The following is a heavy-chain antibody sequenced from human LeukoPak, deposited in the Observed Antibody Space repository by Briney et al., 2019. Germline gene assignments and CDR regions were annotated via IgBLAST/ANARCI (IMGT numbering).Heavy chain of an antibody. J-gene: IGHJ4*02. Sequence: GGSLRLSCAASGFTFSSYSMNWVRQAPGKGLEWVSAISGSGGSTYYADSVKGRFTISRDNSKNTLYLQMNSLRAEDTAVYYCAKDQRGLLAEFDYWGQGTLVTVSS. CDR2: ISGSGGST. CDR1: GFTFSSYS. D-gene: IGHD3-10*01. CDR3: AKDQRGLLAEFDY. V-gene: IGHV3-23*01.